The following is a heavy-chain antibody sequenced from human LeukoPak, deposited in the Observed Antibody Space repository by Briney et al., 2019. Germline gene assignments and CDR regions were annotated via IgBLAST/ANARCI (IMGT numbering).Heavy chain of an antibody. D-gene: IGHD6-13*01. CDR3: ARIEGAAAGSEYFQH. CDR2: IYYSGST. Sequence: SETLSLTCTVSGGSISSYYWSWIRQPPGKGLEWIGSIYYSGSTYYNPSLKSRVTISVDTSKNQFSLKLSSVTAADTAVYYCARIEGAAAGSEYFQHWGQGTLVTVSS. J-gene: IGHJ1*01. CDR1: GGSISSYY. V-gene: IGHV4-59*05.